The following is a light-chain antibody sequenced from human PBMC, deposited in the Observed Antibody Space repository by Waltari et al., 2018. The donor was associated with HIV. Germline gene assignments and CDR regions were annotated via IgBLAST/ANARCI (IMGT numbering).Light chain of an antibody. J-gene: IGLJ3*02. CDR1: SGDGHNYTY. V-gene: IGLV2-14*01. CDR3: SSYTSLTTLV. Sequence: QSALTQPASMSASPGQSVTFACPGSSGDGHNYTYVSWYQQRTVKAPKLIIYEVTKRPSGVSRRFSGPKSGNTASLTISGLQPDDEAHYYCSSYTSLTTLVFGGGTRVTVL. CDR2: EVT.